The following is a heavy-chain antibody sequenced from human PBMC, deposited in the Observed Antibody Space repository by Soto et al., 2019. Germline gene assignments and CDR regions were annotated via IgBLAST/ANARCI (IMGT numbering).Heavy chain of an antibody. Sequence: GGSLRLSCAASGFTFSDYYMSWIRQAPGKGLEWVSYISSSGSTIYYADSVKGRFTIPRDNAKNSLYLQMNSLRAEDTAVYYCARVYCSSTSCYAGRYYYYYMDVWGKGTTVTVSS. CDR1: GFTFSDYY. CDR3: ARVYCSSTSCYAGRYYYYYMDV. V-gene: IGHV3-11*01. CDR2: ISSSGSTI. J-gene: IGHJ6*03. D-gene: IGHD2-2*01.